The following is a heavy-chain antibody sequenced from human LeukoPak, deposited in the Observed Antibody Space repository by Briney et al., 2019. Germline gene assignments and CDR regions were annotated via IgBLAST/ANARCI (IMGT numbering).Heavy chain of an antibody. D-gene: IGHD1-14*01. J-gene: IGHJ2*01. V-gene: IGHV3-30-3*01. CDR2: ISFDGTDY. CDR1: GFTFSSYA. Sequence: PGGSLRLSCAASGFTFSSYAMHWVRQAPGKGLEWVAVISFDGTDYYHADSVTGRFTISRDNSKNTLYVQMNSLRVEDTALYYCARSGHTTRWQHWYFDLWGRGTLVTVSS. CDR3: ARSGHTTRWQHWYFDL.